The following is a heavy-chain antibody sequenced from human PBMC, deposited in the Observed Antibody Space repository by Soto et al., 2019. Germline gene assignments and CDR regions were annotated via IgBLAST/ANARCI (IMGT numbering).Heavy chain of an antibody. CDR1: GGSISSYY. CDR2: IYYSGST. J-gene: IGHJ4*02. Sequence: QVQLQESGPGLVKPSETLSLTCTVSGGSISSYYWSWIRQPPGQGLEWIGYIYYSGSTNYNPSLQSRVTISVDTSKNQFSLKLSSVTAADTAVYYCARDSGGWYYFDYWGQGTLVTVSS. CDR3: ARDSGGWYYFDY. V-gene: IGHV4-59*01. D-gene: IGHD6-19*01.